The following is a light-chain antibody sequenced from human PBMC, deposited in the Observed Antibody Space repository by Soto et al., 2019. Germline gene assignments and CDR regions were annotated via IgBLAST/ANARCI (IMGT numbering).Light chain of an antibody. V-gene: IGKV4-1*01. CDR2: WAS. CDR3: QQYYSTPNT. Sequence: DIVMTQSPDSLAVSLGERATINCKSSQSVLYSSNNNNYLAWYKHKPGQPPKLLIYWASTRESGVPDRFSGSGSGTDFTLTISSLQADDVAVYYCQQYYSTPNTFGQGTKLEIK. CDR1: QSVLYSSNNNNY. J-gene: IGKJ2*01.